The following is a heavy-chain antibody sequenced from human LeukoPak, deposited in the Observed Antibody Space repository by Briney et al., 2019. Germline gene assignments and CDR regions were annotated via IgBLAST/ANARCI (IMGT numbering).Heavy chain of an antibody. CDR1: GYSLNSDYSLNSGFY. V-gene: IGHV4-38-2*02. D-gene: IGHD2-15*01. J-gene: IGHJ1*01. CDR3: ATPGAVARDEYFQS. Sequence: SETLSLTCTFSGYSLNSDYSLNSGFYWGWIRQPPGKGLEWIGSIQHSDSIYYNPSFKSRVTISVDMSKNHFSLQLTSLTAADTAVYYCATPGAVARDEYFQSWSQGTLVTVSS. CDR2: IQHSDSI.